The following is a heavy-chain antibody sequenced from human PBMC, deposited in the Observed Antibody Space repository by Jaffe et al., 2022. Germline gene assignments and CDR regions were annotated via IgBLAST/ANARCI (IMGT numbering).Heavy chain of an antibody. CDR1: GGSISSSSYY. CDR3: ASRIAARYAIDYYYYMDV. Sequence: QLQLQESGPGLVKPSETLSLTCTVSGGSISSSSYYWGWIRQPPGKGLEWIGSIYYSGSTYYNPSLKSRVTISVDTSKNQFSLKLSSVTAADTAVYYCASRIAARYAIDYYYYMDVWGKGTTVTVSS. CDR2: IYYSGST. V-gene: IGHV4-39*01. D-gene: IGHD6-6*01. J-gene: IGHJ6*03.